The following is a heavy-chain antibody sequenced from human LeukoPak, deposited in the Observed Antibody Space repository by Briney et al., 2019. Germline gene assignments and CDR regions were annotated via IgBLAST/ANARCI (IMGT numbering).Heavy chain of an antibody. Sequence: ASVKVSCKASGYTFTGYYMNWVRQAPGQGLEWMGWINSDSGFTKYAQKFQGRVTMTRDTSITTVHMDLTRLTSDDTAVYYRARNFDMKGFDPWGQGTLVTVSS. CDR2: INSDSGFT. CDR3: ARNFDMKGFDP. CDR1: GYTFTGYY. D-gene: IGHD3-9*01. V-gene: IGHV1-2*02. J-gene: IGHJ5*02.